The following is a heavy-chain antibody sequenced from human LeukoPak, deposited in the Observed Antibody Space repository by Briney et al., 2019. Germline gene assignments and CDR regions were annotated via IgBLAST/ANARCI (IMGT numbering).Heavy chain of an antibody. V-gene: IGHV3-23*01. D-gene: IGHD2-8*02. J-gene: IGHJ4*02. CDR3: AKPRTTGLGWAQFDY. Sequence: GSLRLSCAASGFTFSSFAMTWVRQAPGKGLEWVSGFDGNGPNTYYADSVKGRWTISRDNSRNTLYLEMNSLRPEDTAIYYCAKPRTTGLGWAQFDYWGQGSLVAVSS. CDR2: FDGNGPNT. CDR1: GFTFSSFA.